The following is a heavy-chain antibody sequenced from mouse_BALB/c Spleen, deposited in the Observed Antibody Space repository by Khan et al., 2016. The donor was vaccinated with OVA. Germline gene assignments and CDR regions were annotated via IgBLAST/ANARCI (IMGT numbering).Heavy chain of an antibody. J-gene: IGHJ2*01. V-gene: IGHV2-9*02. CDR3: ARREDI. Sequence: QVQLKESGPGLVAPSQSLSLTCTVSGFSLTSYGVPWVRQPPGKGLEWLGVIWAGGSKNYNSALMSRLSISKDNSKSKVFLKMNSLQTDDTARYYCARREDIWGQGTTLTVSS. CDR2: IWAGGSK. CDR1: GFSLTSYG. D-gene: IGHD1-3*01.